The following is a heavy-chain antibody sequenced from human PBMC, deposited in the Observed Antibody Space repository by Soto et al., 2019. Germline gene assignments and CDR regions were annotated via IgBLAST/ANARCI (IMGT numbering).Heavy chain of an antibody. CDR2: ICWDDDK. CDR3: AHRSRENYAFDI. V-gene: IGHV2-5*02. CDR1: GFSLSTSGVG. Sequence: QITLKESGPTLVKPTQTLTLTCTFSGFSLSTSGVGVGWIRQPLGKALEWLALICWDDDKHYRPSLKSRLTITQDTSKNQVVLTMTNMDPVDTATYHCAHRSRENYAFDIWGQGTMVTVSS. J-gene: IGHJ3*02. D-gene: IGHD1-26*01.